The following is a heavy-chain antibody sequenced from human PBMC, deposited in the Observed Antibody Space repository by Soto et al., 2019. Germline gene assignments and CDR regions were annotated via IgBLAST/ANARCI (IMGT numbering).Heavy chain of an antibody. CDR2: ISGSGGST. Sequence: WGSLRISCASSGFTFSIYAMSWVRQAPGKGLEWVSGISGSGGSTYYGDSVKGRFTISIDNSKNTLYLQMNSLRAEDTAVYYCAKDKLGSSWYSWFDPWGQGTLVTVSS. D-gene: IGHD6-13*01. CDR1: GFTFSIYA. V-gene: IGHV3-23*01. CDR3: AKDKLGSSWYSWFDP. J-gene: IGHJ5*02.